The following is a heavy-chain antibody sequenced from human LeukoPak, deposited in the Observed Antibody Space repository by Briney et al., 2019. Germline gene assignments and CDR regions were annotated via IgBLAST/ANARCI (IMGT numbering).Heavy chain of an antibody. D-gene: IGHD2-2*01. J-gene: IGHJ3*02. CDR2: INHSGST. CDR3: ARWKKYCSSTSCYRDAFDI. V-gene: IGHV4-34*01. CDR1: GGSFSGYY. Sequence: PSETPSLTCAVYGGSFSGYYWSWIRQPPGKGLEWIGEINHSGSTNYNPSLKSRVTISVDTSKNQFSLKLSSVTAADTAVYYCARWKKYCSSTSCYRDAFDIWGQGTMVTVSS.